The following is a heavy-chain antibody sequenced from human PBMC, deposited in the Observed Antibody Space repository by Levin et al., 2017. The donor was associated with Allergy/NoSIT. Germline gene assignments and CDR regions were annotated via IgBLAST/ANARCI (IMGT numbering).Heavy chain of an antibody. CDR1: GFTFSSYW. J-gene: IGHJ3*02. CDR2: INSDGSST. Sequence: LSLTCAASGFTFSSYWMHWVRQAPGKGLVWVSRINSDGSSTSYADSVKGRFTISRDNAKNTLYLQMNSLRAEDTAVYYCARASVYYYDSSGYLSYAFDIWGQGTMVTVSS. CDR3: ARASVYYYDSSGYLSYAFDI. D-gene: IGHD3-22*01. V-gene: IGHV3-74*01.